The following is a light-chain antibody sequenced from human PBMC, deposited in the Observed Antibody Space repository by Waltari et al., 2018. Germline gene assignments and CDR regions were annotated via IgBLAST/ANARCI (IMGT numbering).Light chain of an antibody. V-gene: IGKV1-5*03. CDR3: RQYNSYVLT. Sequence: DIQMTQSPSTLSASVGDRVTIPCRASQTMSNWVAWIQQKPGKAPKLLIDKASSLGSGVPSRFSGSGSGADFTLTISSLQPDDFATYYCRQYNSYVLTFGGGTKVEIK. CDR2: KAS. J-gene: IGKJ4*01. CDR1: QTMSNW.